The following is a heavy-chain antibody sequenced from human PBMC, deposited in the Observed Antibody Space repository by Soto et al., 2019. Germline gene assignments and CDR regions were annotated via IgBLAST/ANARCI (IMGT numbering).Heavy chain of an antibody. J-gene: IGHJ4*02. CDR3: AKRHCSGTSCYHFDY. V-gene: IGHV3-23*01. CDR2: ISDSGSST. D-gene: IGHD2-15*01. CDR1: GFTFNNYA. Sequence: GGSLRLSCVASGFTFNNYAMSWVRQAPGKGLEWVSRISDSGSSTYHADSVKGRFTISRDNSKNTLYMQMNSLRAEDTAVYYCAKRHCSGTSCYHFDYWGQGTPVTSPQ.